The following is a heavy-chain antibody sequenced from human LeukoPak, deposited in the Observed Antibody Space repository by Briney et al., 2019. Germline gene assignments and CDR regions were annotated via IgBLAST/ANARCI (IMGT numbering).Heavy chain of an antibody. CDR2: IRYDGSNK. J-gene: IGHJ6*03. D-gene: IGHD2-2*01. Sequence: PGGSLRLSCAASGFTFSSYGMHWVRQAPGKGLEWVAFIRYDGSNKYYADSVKGRFTISRDNSKNTLYLQMNSLRAEDTAVYYCAKSWDILNIVVVPYYMDVWGKGTTVTVSS. CDR3: AKSWDILNIVVVPYYMDV. V-gene: IGHV3-30*02. CDR1: GFTFSSYG.